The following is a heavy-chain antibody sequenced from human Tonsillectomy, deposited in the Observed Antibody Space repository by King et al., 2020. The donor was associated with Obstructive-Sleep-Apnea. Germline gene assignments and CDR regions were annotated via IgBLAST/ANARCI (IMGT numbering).Heavy chain of an antibody. J-gene: IGHJ6*02. Sequence: VQLVESGGGLVQPGGSLRLSCAASGFSVTSSYINWVRQAPGKGLEWGSVIYSSGTTHYADSLKGRFTISRQNFNNTVYLQMNSLRAEDTAVYYCARDRYDYGLDNSTLHYYGMDVWGQGTTVIVS. CDR1: GFSVTSSY. V-gene: IGHV3-53*04. D-gene: IGHD3-16*01. CDR3: ARDRYDYGLDNSTLHYYGMDV. CDR2: IYSSGTT.